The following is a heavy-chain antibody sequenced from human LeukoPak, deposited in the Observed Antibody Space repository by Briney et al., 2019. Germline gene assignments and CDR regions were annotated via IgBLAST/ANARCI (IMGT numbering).Heavy chain of an antibody. J-gene: IGHJ4*02. CDR2: IRYDGNDK. CDR3: ARGSLVHYYGSGSYRNRAGFDY. D-gene: IGHD3-10*01. CDR1: GFTFNYYG. V-gene: IGHV3-30*02. Sequence: GGSLRLSCAASGFTFNYYGMHWVRQAPGKGLEWVAFIRYDGNDKYYADSVKGRFTISRDNSKNTLYLEMNSLRVEDTAVYYCARGSLVHYYGSGSYRNRAGFDYWGQGTLVTVSS.